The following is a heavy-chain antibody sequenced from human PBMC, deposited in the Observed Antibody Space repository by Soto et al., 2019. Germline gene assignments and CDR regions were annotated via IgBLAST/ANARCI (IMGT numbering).Heavy chain of an antibody. J-gene: IGHJ3*02. V-gene: IGHV3-30-3*01. CDR1: GSTFSIYD. CDR3: VRGPSHGAFDI. CDR2: ITPDGNRA. Sequence: ESGGDVVQPGRSLRLSCAASGSTFSIYDIHWVRQAPGKGLEWVAHITPDGNRAYYADSVKGRFTVSRDNARNTVYLQVKSLRPEDTAVYHCVRGPSHGAFDIWGQGTLVTVSS.